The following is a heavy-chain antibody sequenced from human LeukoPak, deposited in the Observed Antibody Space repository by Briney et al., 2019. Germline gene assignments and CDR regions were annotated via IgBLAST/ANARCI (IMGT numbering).Heavy chain of an antibody. CDR2: MNPNSGNT. V-gene: IGHV1-8*01. CDR3: ATATRYDSSDARSHYFDL. J-gene: IGHJ2*01. D-gene: IGHD3-22*01. CDR1: GYSLTSND. Sequence: ASVKVSSKASGYSLTSNDISWVRQATGQGLEWLGWMNPNSGNTAYAQKFQGRVTMTRDTSISTAYMELSSLRPEDTAVYYCATATRYDSSDARSHYFDLWGRGTLITVSS.